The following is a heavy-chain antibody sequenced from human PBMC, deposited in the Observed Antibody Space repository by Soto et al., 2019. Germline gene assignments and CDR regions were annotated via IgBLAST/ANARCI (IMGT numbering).Heavy chain of an antibody. J-gene: IGHJ4*02. CDR1: GYTFSSYH. CDR3: ARDLPPVDY. Sequence: QIQLVQSGAEVKKPGASVKVSCKASGYTFSSYHITWVRQAPGQGLEWMGWISAYNGNTDYAQNLQGRVTMTTDPSTSTAYMELRSLRSDDTAVYYCARDLPPVDYWGQGTLVTVSS. V-gene: IGHV1-18*01. CDR2: ISAYNGNT.